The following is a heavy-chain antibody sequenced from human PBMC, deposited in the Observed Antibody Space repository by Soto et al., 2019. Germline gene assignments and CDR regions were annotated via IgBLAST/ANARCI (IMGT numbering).Heavy chain of an antibody. V-gene: IGHV4-59*01. CDR1: GGSIISYF. CDR2: IYYSGST. CDR3: ARGRDWSGNYNWFDP. D-gene: IGHD3-9*01. J-gene: IGHJ5*02. Sequence: PSETLSLTCIVSGGSIISYFWSWIRQPPGKGLEWIGNIYYSGSTNYNPSLKSRVTISVDTSKSQFSLKLSSVTAADTAVYYCARGRDWSGNYNWFDPWGQGTLVTVSS.